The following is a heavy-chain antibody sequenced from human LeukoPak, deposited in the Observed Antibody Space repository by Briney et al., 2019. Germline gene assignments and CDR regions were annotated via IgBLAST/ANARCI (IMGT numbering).Heavy chain of an antibody. CDR1: GCTFTAYY. D-gene: IGHD3-9*01. Sequence: ASVNVSCKTSGCTFTAYYIHWVRQAPGQGLEWVGWINPKSGATNYAQKFEGRVTMTSDTSISTGYMELSRLRSDDTAVYYCARTGDYFSGMYHFDAWGQGTLVTVSS. V-gene: IGHV1-2*02. CDR3: ARTGDYFSGMYHFDA. J-gene: IGHJ4*02. CDR2: INPKSGAT.